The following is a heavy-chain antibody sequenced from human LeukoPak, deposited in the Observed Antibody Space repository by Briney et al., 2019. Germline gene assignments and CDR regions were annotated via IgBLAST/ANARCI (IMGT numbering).Heavy chain of an antibody. CDR3: ARDVGGNSPRYYYGLDV. CDR1: GGSISSYY. J-gene: IGHJ6*02. Sequence: PSETLSLTCTVSGGSISSYYWSWIRQPPGKGLEWIGYIYYSGRTNYNPSLKSRVTISVDTSKNETSLKLSSVTAADTAFYYCARDVGGNSPRYYYGLDVWGQGTTVTVSS. CDR2: IYYSGRT. V-gene: IGHV4-59*01. D-gene: IGHD4-23*01.